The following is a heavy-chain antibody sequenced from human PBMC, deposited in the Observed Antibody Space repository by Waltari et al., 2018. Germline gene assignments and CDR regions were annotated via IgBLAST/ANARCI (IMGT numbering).Heavy chain of an antibody. D-gene: IGHD3-16*01. CDR3: ARYETGYFDY. CDR1: GYSISSGYY. CDR2: IYHSGST. Sequence: QVQLQESGPGLVKPSETLSLTCAVSGYSISSGYYWGWIRQPPGKGLEWIGSIYHSGSTYYNPSLKSRVTISVDTSKNQFSLKLGSVTAADTAVYYCARYETGYFDYWGQGTLVTVSS. J-gene: IGHJ4*02. V-gene: IGHV4-38-2*01.